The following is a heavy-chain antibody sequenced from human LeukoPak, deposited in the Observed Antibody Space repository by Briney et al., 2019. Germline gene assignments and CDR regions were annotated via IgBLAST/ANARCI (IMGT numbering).Heavy chain of an antibody. CDR3: ARDHDRAYCGGDCYSRPSNFDY. J-gene: IGHJ4*02. CDR2: IYTSGST. CDR1: GGSISSGSHY. V-gene: IGHV4-61*02. Sequence: SQTLSLTCTVSGGSISSGSHYWSWIRQPAGKGLEWIGRIYTSGSTNYNPSLKSRVTISVDTSKNQFSLKLSSVTAADTAVYYCARDHDRAYCGGDCYSRPSNFDYWGQGTLVTVSS. D-gene: IGHD2-21*02.